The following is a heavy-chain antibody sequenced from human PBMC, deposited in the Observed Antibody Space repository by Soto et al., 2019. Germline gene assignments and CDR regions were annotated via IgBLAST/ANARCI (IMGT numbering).Heavy chain of an antibody. J-gene: IGHJ6*02. Sequence: ASVKVSCKASGYTFTSYDINWVRQATGQGLEWMGWMNPNSGNTGYAQKFQGRVTMTRNTSISTAYMELSSLRSEDTAVYYCARGRNSFRVDYYYGMDVWGQGTTVTVSS. V-gene: IGHV1-8*01. CDR2: MNPNSGNT. CDR3: ARGRNSFRVDYYYGMDV. CDR1: GYTFTSYD. D-gene: IGHD2-15*01.